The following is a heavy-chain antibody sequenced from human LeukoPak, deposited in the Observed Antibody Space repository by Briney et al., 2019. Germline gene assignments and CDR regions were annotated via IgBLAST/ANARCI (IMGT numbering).Heavy chain of an antibody. CDR2: ISSSSSYI. Sequence: GGSLRLACAASGFTFSSYWMSWVRQAPGKGLEWVSSISSSSSYIYYADSVKGRFTFPRDNAKNSLYLQMNSLRAEDTAVYYCARAYDYVWGSYRFDYWGQGTLVTVSS. CDR3: ARAYDYVWGSYRFDY. CDR1: GFTFSSYW. V-gene: IGHV3-21*01. J-gene: IGHJ4*02. D-gene: IGHD3-16*02.